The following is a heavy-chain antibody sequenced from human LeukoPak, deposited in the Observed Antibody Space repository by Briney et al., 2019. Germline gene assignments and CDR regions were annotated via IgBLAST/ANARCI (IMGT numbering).Heavy chain of an antibody. CDR3: ARGSWRLVRGAASFEY. D-gene: IGHD3-10*01. Sequence: GGSLRLSCAASGFTFRMFGMHWVRQAPGKGLEWVTHIAFDGSRKYYTDSVKGRFTISRDNSKNTLYLQMNSLRTEDTAVYYCARGSWRLVRGAASFEYWGQGTLVTVSS. V-gene: IGHV3-30*03. CDR1: GFTFRMFG. CDR2: IAFDGSRK. J-gene: IGHJ4*02.